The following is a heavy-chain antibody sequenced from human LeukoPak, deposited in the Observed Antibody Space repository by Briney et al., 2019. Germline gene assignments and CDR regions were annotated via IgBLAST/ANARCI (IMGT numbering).Heavy chain of an antibody. D-gene: IGHD2-15*01. V-gene: IGHV3-48*03. Sequence: GGSLTLFCAASGFTFSSYEMNWVRQAPGKGLEWVSYISSSGSTIYYADSVKGRFTISRDNAKNSLYLQMNSLRADDTAFYYCARNSRYCSGGSCYMDAFDIWGQGTMVTVSS. CDR2: ISSSGSTI. CDR3: ARNSRYCSGGSCYMDAFDI. CDR1: GFTFSSYE. J-gene: IGHJ3*02.